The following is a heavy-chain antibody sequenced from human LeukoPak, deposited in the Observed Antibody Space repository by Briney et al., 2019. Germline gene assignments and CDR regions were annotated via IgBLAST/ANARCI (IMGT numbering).Heavy chain of an antibody. CDR1: GLTLGSSY. Sequence: PGGSLRLSCAASGLTLGSSYMSWVRQAPGKGLEWVSVIYGGGITNYADSVKGRFTISTDNSKNTLHLQMSSLRAEDTAIYYCAGGSGSSSTWGQGTMVTVSS. D-gene: IGHD3-10*01. V-gene: IGHV3-53*01. J-gene: IGHJ3*01. CDR3: AGGSGSSST. CDR2: IYGGGIT.